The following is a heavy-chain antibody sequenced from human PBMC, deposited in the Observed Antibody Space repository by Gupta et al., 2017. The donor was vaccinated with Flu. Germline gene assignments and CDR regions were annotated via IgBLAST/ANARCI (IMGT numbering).Heavy chain of an antibody. V-gene: IGHV3-33*08. Sequence: QVQLVESGGGVVQPGRSLRLSCAASGFPFCSYGLTWVRQAPGKGLEWVAVIWYDGSNKYYADSVKGRFTISRDNSKNTLYLQMNSLRAEDTAVYYCATGSVEIQLWTFDYWGQGTLVTVSS. CDR2: IWYDGSNK. D-gene: IGHD5-18*01. CDR1: GFPFCSYG. CDR3: ATGSVEIQLWTFDY. J-gene: IGHJ4*02.